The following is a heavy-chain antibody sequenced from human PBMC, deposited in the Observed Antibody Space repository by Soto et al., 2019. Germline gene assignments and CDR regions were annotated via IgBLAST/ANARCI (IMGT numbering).Heavy chain of an antibody. V-gene: IGHV4-34*01. CDR1: GGSFSGYY. CDR2: INHSGST. D-gene: IGHD3-22*01. Sequence: SETLSLTCAVYGGSFSGYYWSWIRQPPGKGLEWIGEINHSGSTNYNPSLKSRVTISVDTSKNQFSLRLSSVTAADTAVYYCARRRYYDSSGYYRGTYYYGMDVWGQGTTVTVSS. J-gene: IGHJ6*02. CDR3: ARRRYYDSSGYYRGTYYYGMDV.